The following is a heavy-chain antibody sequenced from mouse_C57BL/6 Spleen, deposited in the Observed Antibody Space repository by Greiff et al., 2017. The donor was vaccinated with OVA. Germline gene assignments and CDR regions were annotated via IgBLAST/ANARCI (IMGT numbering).Heavy chain of an antibody. CDR1: GYTFTSYW. CDR2: LDPSDSYT. D-gene: IGHD1-1*01. CDR3: TRCLLGYSFDY. V-gene: IGHV1-50*01. Sequence: QVQLQQPGAELVKPGASVKLSCKASGYTFTSYWMQWVKPRPGQGLEWIGELDPSDSYTNYNQKFKGKATLTVDSSSSTAYMQLSILTSEDSAVYYCTRCLLGYSFDYWGQGTTLTVSS. J-gene: IGHJ2*01.